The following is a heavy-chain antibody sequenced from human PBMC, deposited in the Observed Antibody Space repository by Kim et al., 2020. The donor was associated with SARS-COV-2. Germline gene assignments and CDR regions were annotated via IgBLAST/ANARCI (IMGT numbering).Heavy chain of an antibody. D-gene: IGHD1-26*01. CDR3: ARDGRRDSESSPPDY. CDR2: IYSGGST. CDR1: GFTVSSNY. Sequence: GGSLRLSCAASGFTVSSNYMSWVRQAPGKGLEWVSVIYSGGSTYYADSVKGRFTISRDNSRNTLYLQMNSLRAEDTAVYYCARDGRRDSESSPPDYWGQGTLVTVSS. J-gene: IGHJ4*02. V-gene: IGHV3-53*01.